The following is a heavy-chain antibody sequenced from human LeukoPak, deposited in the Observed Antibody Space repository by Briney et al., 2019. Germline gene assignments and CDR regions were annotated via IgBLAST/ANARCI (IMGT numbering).Heavy chain of an antibody. CDR3: ARRYYYDSSGYPPYYFDY. J-gene: IGHJ4*02. D-gene: IGHD3-22*01. CDR1: GFTFGSYS. Sequence: PGGSLRLSCAASGFTFGSYSMNWVRQAPGKGLEWVSSISSSTSYIYYADSVKGRFTISRDNAKNSLYLQMNSLRAEDTAVYYCARRYYYDSSGYPPYYFDYWGQGTLVTVSS. CDR2: ISSSTSYI. V-gene: IGHV3-21*01.